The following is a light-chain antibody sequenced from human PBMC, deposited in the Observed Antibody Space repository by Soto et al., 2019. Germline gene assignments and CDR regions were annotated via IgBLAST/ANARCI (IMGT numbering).Light chain of an antibody. CDR3: QSYDSSLRRV. Sequence: QSVLTRPPSVSGAPGQRVTISCTGSRSNIGAGYDVLWYQQLPGTAPKLPIYGNSNRPSGVPDRFSGSKSGTSASLAITGLQAEDEADYYCQSYDSSLRRVFGGGTELTVL. CDR1: RSNIGAGYD. V-gene: IGLV1-40*01. J-gene: IGLJ3*02. CDR2: GNS.